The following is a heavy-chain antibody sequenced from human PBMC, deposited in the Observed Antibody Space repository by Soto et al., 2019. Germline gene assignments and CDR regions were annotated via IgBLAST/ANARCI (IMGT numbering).Heavy chain of an antibody. J-gene: IGHJ4*02. CDR2: IYYTGNT. Sequence: PSATLSLTCHVSGVSISNSNYYWGWIRQPPGKGLEWIGSIYYTGNTYYNPSLKSRVTISVDTSKNQFSLKLDSVTAADTALYFCERHSIWFVLAAYWGKGSGVT. CDR3: ERHSIWFVLAAY. V-gene: IGHV4-39*01. CDR1: GVSISNSNYY. D-gene: IGHD3-10*01.